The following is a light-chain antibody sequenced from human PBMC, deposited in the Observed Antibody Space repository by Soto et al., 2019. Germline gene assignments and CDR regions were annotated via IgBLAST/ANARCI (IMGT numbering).Light chain of an antibody. V-gene: IGKV1-8*01. CDR3: QQYYSYPFT. CDR2: AAS. CDR1: QGISSY. Sequence: AIRMTQSPSSFSASTGDRVTITCRASQGISSYLAWYQQKPGKAPKLLIYAASTLQSGVPSRFSGCRSGTDFTLTISCLQSEDFATYYCQQYYSYPFTFGPGTKVDIK. J-gene: IGKJ3*01.